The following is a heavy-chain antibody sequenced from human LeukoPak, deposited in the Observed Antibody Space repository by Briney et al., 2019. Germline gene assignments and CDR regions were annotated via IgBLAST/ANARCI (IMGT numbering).Heavy chain of an antibody. CDR2: IYHSGST. D-gene: IGHD2-2*01. CDR3: ARAESVVPAAIGWFDP. CDR1: GGSISSGGYS. J-gene: IGHJ5*02. V-gene: IGHV4-30-2*01. Sequence: SETLSLTCAVSGGSISSGGYSWSWIRQPPGKGLEWIGYIYHSGSTYYNPSLKSRGTISVDRSKNQFSLKLSSVTAADTAVYYCARAESVVPAAIGWFDPWGQGTLVTVSS.